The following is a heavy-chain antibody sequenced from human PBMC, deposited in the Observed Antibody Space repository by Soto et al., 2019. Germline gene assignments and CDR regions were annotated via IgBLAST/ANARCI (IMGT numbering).Heavy chain of an antibody. CDR1: GFTFSDYY. D-gene: IGHD3-22*01. CDR2: ISSSGSAI. CDR3: ARDLGYYDSSGYFDY. Sequence: QVQLVESGGGLVKPGGSLRLSCAASGFTFSDYYMSWIRQAPGKGLEWVSCISSSGSAIYYADSVQGRFTIARDNAKNSLYLQMNSLRAEDTVVYYCARDLGYYDSSGYFDYWGQGTLVTVSS. V-gene: IGHV3-11*01. J-gene: IGHJ4*02.